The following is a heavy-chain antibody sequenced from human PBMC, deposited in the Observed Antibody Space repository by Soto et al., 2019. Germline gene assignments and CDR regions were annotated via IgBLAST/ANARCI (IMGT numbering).Heavy chain of an antibody. J-gene: IGHJ4*02. D-gene: IGHD3-3*01. CDR2: ISTYNDDT. CDR1: GYPFTSYG. Sequence: ASVKVSCKASGYPFTSYGLSWVRQAPGQGLEWMGWISTYNDDTNYAQNLQDRVTMTTDTSTSTAYMELRSLRSDDTAIYYCAREPGDFWSGPTSSFFAYWGQGTLVTVSS. CDR3: AREPGDFWSGPTSSFFAY. V-gene: IGHV1-18*01.